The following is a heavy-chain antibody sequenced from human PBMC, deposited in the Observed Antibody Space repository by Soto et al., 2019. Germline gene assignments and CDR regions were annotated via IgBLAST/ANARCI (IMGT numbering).Heavy chain of an antibody. J-gene: IGHJ4*02. CDR1: GFPFSRSF. CDR2: VNTDGRAT. CDR3: VRDPGPLISPGSYRFDS. V-gene: IGHV3-74*01. D-gene: IGHD3-16*02. Sequence: PGGSLRLSCAASGFPFSRSFMHWVRQAPGKGLVWVARVNTDGRATVYAGSVKGRFTISRDNVRNTVSLEMHDLRAEATAVSFCVRDPGPLISPGSYRFDSWGRGTLATVS.